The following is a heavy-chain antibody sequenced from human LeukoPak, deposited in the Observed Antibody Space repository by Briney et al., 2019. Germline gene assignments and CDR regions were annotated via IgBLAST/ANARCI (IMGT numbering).Heavy chain of an antibody. CDR1: GYTFTGYY. D-gene: IGHD5-18*01. J-gene: IGHJ6*02. Sequence: ASVKVSCKASGYTFTGYYMHWVRQAPGQGLEWMGWINPNSGGTNYAQKFQGWVTMTRDTSISTAYMELSRLRSDDTAVYYCARDLSDTAMVVSSGMDVWGQGTTVTVSS. CDR2: INPNSGGT. V-gene: IGHV1-2*04. CDR3: ARDLSDTAMVVSSGMDV.